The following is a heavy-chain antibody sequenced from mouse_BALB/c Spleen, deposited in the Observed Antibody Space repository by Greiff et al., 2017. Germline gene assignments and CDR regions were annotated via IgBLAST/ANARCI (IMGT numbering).Heavy chain of an antibody. J-gene: IGHJ1*01. CDR1: GYSFTGYN. Sequence: VQLQQSGPELEKPGASVKISCKASGYSFTGYNMNWVKQSHGKNLEWIGLINPYNGGTSYNQKFKGKATLTVDKSSSTAYMELLSLTSEDSAVYYCAYGYDGSYWYFDVWGAGTTVTVSS. CDR2: INPYNGGT. CDR3: AYGYDGSYWYFDV. D-gene: IGHD2-2*01. V-gene: IGHV1-18*01.